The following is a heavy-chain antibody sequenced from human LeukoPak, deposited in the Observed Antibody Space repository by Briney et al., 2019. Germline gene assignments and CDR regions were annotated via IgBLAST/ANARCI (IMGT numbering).Heavy chain of an antibody. J-gene: IGHJ6*02. Sequence: GSLSLSCAASGFTFSSYWMSWVRQAPGKGLEWVANIKQDGSEKYYVDSVKGRFTISRDNAKNSLYLQMNSLRAEDTAVYYCARSLLRLDTIFGVVINYGMDVWGQGTTVTVSS. CDR3: ARSLLRLDTIFGVVINYGMDV. CDR2: IKQDGSEK. D-gene: IGHD3-3*01. V-gene: IGHV3-7*01. CDR1: GFTFSSYW.